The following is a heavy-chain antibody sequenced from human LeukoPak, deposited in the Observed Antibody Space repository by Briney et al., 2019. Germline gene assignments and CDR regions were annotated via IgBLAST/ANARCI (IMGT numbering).Heavy chain of an antibody. CDR3: ARDRVPAASPDAFDI. J-gene: IGHJ3*02. Sequence: GGSLRLSCAASGFTFSSYGMHWVRQAPGKGLEWVAVIWYDGSNKYYADSVKGRFTISRDNSKNTLYLQMNSLRADGTAVYYCARDRVPAASPDAFDIWGQGTMVTVSS. V-gene: IGHV3-33*01. D-gene: IGHD2-2*01. CDR1: GFTFSSYG. CDR2: IWYDGSNK.